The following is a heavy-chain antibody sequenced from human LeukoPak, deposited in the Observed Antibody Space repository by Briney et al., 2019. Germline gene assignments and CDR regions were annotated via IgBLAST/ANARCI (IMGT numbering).Heavy chain of an antibody. CDR2: IHDSGST. D-gene: IGHD2-8*01. V-gene: IGHV4-38-2*02. J-gene: IGHJ6*03. CDR3: AKCEYARRWTPLYYYDMDV. Sequence: SETLSLTCTVSGYSINSGYYWGGLRQPPGKGVGGAGIIHDSGSTYYNPSLKSRVTISLDTSKNQFSLKLSTVTAADTAGYYLAKCEYARRWTPLYYYDMDVWGNGTTVTVAS. CDR1: GYSINSGYY.